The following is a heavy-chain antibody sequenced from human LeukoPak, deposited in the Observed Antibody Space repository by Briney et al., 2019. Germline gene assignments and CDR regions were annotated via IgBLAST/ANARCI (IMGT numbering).Heavy chain of an antibody. CDR3: ARGGYIYGWFDY. J-gene: IGHJ4*02. CDR2: IIPIFGTA. D-gene: IGHD5-18*01. V-gene: IGHV1-69*13. CDR1: GGTFSSYA. Sequence: ASVKVSCKASGGTFSSYAISWVRQAPGQGLGWTGGIIPIFGTANYAQKFQGRVTITADESTSTAYMELSSLRSEDTAVYYCARGGYIYGWFDYWGQGTLVTVSS.